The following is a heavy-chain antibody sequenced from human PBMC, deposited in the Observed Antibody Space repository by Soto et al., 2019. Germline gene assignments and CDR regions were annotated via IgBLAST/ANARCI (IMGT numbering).Heavy chain of an antibody. D-gene: IGHD3-3*01. CDR3: ARDTTIFGVVNAPHARGKNYYYYYGMDV. J-gene: IGHJ6*02. CDR1: GYTFTSYG. CDR2: ISAYNGNT. Sequence: ASVKVSCKASGYTFTSYGISWVRQAPGQGLEWMGWISAYNGNTNYAQKLQGRVTMTTDTSTSTAYMELGSLRSDDTAVYYWARDTTIFGVVNAPHARGKNYYYYYGMDVWGQGTTVTVSS. V-gene: IGHV1-18*01.